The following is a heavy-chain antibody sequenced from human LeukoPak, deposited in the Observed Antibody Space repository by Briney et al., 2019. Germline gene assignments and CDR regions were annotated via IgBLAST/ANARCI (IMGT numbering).Heavy chain of an antibody. D-gene: IGHD2-8*01. V-gene: IGHV3-23*01. CDR3: AKLRAGVPYYGLDV. J-gene: IGHJ6*02. CDR2: VSGGGDVP. CDR1: GFTFINYA. Sequence: PGGSLRLSCAASGFTFINYAMSWVRQAPGKGLEWVSTVSGGGDVPYYADSVRGRFTISRDNAKNTLHLQMSSLRADDTAMYYCAKLRAGVPYYGLDVWGQGTTVTISS.